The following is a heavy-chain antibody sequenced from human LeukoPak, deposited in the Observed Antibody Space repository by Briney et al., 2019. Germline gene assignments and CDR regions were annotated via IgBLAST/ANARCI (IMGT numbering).Heavy chain of an antibody. V-gene: IGHV3-11*03. CDR2: ISGSSSYT. D-gene: IGHD5-12*01. CDR1: GFTFSDYY. CDR3: AKMAIVGNWFDP. J-gene: IGHJ5*02. Sequence: GAPLSLSSAAPGFTFSDYYMSSIRQAPGKGLEWVSYISGSSSYTNYADSVKGRFTISRDNSKNTLYLQMNSLRAEDTAVYYCAKMAIVGNWFDPWGQGTLVTVSS.